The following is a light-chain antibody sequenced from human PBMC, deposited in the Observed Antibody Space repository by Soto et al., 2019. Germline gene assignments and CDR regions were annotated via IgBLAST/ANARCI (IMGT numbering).Light chain of an antibody. V-gene: IGLV4-69*01. CDR3: QNWGTATPYV. CDR1: SGHTSYA. CDR2: LNSDGSH. Sequence: QSVLTQSPSSSASLGASVKLTCTLSSGHTSYAIACHQQQPEKGPRFLMKLNSDGSHIKGDGIPDRFSGSSSGAERYLTISSLQSEDEADYYCQNWGTATPYVFGTGTKLTV. J-gene: IGLJ1*01.